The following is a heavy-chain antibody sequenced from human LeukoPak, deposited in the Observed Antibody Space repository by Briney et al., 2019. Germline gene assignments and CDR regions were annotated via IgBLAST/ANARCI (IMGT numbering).Heavy chain of an antibody. Sequence: SQTLSLTCTVSGGSLSSGSYYWSWIRQPAGKGLEWIGRIYTSGRTMYSPSLKSRVTISADTSKNQFSLKLSSVTAADTAVYYCARVPLETYYYDSSGYASYFDYWGQGTLVTVSS. CDR3: ARVPLETYYYDSSGYASYFDY. J-gene: IGHJ4*02. D-gene: IGHD3-22*01. V-gene: IGHV4-61*02. CDR1: GGSLSSGSYY. CDR2: IYTSGRT.